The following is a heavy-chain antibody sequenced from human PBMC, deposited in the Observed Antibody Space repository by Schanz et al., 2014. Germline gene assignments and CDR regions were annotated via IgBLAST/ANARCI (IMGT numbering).Heavy chain of an antibody. CDR3: ARDSGSHYLVDY. V-gene: IGHV3-33*05. J-gene: IGHJ4*02. CDR1: GFNFANHA. D-gene: IGHD1-26*01. CDR2: ISSDGSKK. Sequence: VQLVESGGGVVQPERSLRLSCAASGFNFANHAIHWVRQGQGNGLQWVAVISSDGSKKLYADSVKARFTISRDNSKNSVSLQMNSLRAEDTAVYYCARDSGSHYLVDYWGQGTLVTVSS.